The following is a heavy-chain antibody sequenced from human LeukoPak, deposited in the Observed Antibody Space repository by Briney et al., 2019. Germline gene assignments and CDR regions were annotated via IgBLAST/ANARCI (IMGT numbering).Heavy chain of an antibody. Sequence: GGSLRLSCAASGFTFSNYAMHWVRQAPGKGLEWVAVISYHGSNKFYADSVKGRFTISRDNSKNTLYLQMNNVRAEDTAVFYCARDQVAFDIWGQGTMVTVSS. CDR1: GFTFSNYA. J-gene: IGHJ3*02. V-gene: IGHV3-30*04. CDR3: ARDQVAFDI. CDR2: ISYHGSNK.